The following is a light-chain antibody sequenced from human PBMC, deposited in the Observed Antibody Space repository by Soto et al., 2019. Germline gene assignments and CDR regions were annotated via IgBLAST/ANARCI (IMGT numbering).Light chain of an antibody. J-gene: IGKJ4*01. CDR3: QQANSFPLT. CDR1: QSISSY. V-gene: IGKV1-39*01. Sequence: DIQMTQSPSSLSASVGGRVTITCRASQSISSYLNWYQQKPGKAPKLLIYAASSLQSGVPSRFSGSGSGTDFTLTISSLQPEDFATYYCQQANSFPLTFGGGTKVDIK. CDR2: AAS.